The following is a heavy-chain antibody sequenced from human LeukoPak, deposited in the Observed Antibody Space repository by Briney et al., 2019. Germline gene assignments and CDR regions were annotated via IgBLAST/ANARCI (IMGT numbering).Heavy chain of an antibody. D-gene: IGHD3-10*01. CDR3: ASRNFGSSPFDY. CDR2: ISSGGSNT. CDR1: GFTFSRFW. V-gene: IGHV3-74*01. J-gene: IGHJ4*02. Sequence: GGSLRLSCAASGFTFSRFWMHWVRQAPGKGLVWVSRISSGGSNTNYADSVKGRFTISRDNAKNTLYLQMDSLTGDDTAVYYCASRNFGSSPFDYWGQGTLVTVSS.